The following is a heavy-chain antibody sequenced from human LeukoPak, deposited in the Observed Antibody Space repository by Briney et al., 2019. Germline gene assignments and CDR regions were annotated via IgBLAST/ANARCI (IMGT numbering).Heavy chain of an antibody. Sequence: ASVKVSCKASGYTFTDYGISWVRQAPGQGLEWLGWISAYYGNTKYAQKLQGRVTMTTDTSTSTAYMELRSLRSDDTAVYYCARDFGETAYYWGQGTLVTVSS. D-gene: IGHD3-10*01. CDR2: ISAYYGNT. CDR1: GYTFTDYG. V-gene: IGHV1-18*01. J-gene: IGHJ4*02. CDR3: ARDFGETAYY.